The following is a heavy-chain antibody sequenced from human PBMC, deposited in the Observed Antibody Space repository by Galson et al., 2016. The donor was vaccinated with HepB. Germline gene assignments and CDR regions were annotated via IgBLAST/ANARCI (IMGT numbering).Heavy chain of an antibody. D-gene: IGHD3-10*01. CDR1: GGSISSSTYY. J-gene: IGHJ4*01. CDR2: IYYSGSA. CDR3: ARLTYYYLSGIKPFDY. Sequence: EPLSLTCTVSGGSISSSTYYWAWIRQPPGKGLEWIANIYYSGSANYKPSLKSRATISVDTSKNQFSLKLSSVSAADTAVYYCARLTYYYLSGIKPFDYWGHGTLVTVSS. V-gene: IGHV4-39*01.